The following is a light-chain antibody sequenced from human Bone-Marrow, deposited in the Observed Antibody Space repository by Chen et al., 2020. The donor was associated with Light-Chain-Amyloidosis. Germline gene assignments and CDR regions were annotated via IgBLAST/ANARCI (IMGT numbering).Light chain of an antibody. CDR2: GSS. J-gene: IGKJ4*01. CDR1: QTISSNY. Sequence: EIVLTQSPGTLSLSPGEGANLSCRASQTISSNYLTWYQQKFGQAPRLLIYGSSSRATGIPDMFTGSGSGTDFTLTINRLRPEDFAMDYCQQYGTSPLTFRGGTKVEIK. CDR3: QQYGTSPLT. V-gene: IGKV3-20*01.